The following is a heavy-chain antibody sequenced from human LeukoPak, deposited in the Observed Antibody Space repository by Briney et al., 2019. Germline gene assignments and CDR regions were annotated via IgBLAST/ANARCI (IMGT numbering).Heavy chain of an antibody. D-gene: IGHD6-13*01. CDR2: IYPGDSDT. CDR3: ARAGSYSSSWYPNVDY. CDR1: GYSFTSYW. J-gene: IGHJ4*02. Sequence: GESLKISCKGSGYSFTSYWIGWVRQMPGKGLEWMGIIYPGDSDTRYSPSFQGQGTISADKSIRTAYLQWSSLKASDTAMYYCARAGSYSSSWYPNVDYWGQGTLVTVSS. V-gene: IGHV5-51*01.